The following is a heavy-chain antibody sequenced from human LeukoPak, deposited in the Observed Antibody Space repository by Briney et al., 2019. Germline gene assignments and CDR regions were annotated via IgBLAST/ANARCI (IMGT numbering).Heavy chain of an antibody. J-gene: IGHJ4*02. Sequence: GASVKVSCKASGYTFTSYGISWVRQAPGQGLEWMGWISAYNGNTNYAQKLQGRVTMTTDTSTSTAYMALRSLKSDDTAVYYCARRAGYCSSTSCPPAPFDYWGQGTLVTVSS. CDR3: ARRAGYCSSTSCPPAPFDY. CDR2: ISAYNGNT. V-gene: IGHV1-18*01. D-gene: IGHD2-2*03. CDR1: GYTFTSYG.